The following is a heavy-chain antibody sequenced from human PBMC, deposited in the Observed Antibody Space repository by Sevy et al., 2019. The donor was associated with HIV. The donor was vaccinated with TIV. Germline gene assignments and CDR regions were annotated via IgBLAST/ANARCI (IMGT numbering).Heavy chain of an antibody. D-gene: IGHD3-10*01. CDR1: GYTFTGYY. CDR2: INPNSGGT. J-gene: IGHJ4*02. V-gene: IGHV1-2*02. Sequence: ASVKVSCKASGYTFTGYYMHWVRQAPGQGLEWMGWINPNSGGTNYAQKFQGRVTMTRDTSISTAYMELGRLRSDDTAVYYCARGGTMVRGVIASYWGQGTLVTVSS. CDR3: ARGGTMVRGVIASY.